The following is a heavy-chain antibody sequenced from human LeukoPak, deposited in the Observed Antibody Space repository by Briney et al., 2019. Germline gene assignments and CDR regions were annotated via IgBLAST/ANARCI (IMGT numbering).Heavy chain of an antibody. J-gene: IGHJ4*02. CDR3: VKDGSGSYYTYYFDY. CDR1: GFSFDDNA. CDR2: ISSNGGST. D-gene: IGHD3-10*01. V-gene: IGHV3-64D*06. Sequence: PGGSLRLSCAASGFSFDDNAMYWVRQAPGKGLEYVSAISSNGGSTYYADSVKGRFTISRDNSKNTLYLQMSSLRTEDTAVYYCVKDGSGSYYTYYFDYWGQGTLVTVSS.